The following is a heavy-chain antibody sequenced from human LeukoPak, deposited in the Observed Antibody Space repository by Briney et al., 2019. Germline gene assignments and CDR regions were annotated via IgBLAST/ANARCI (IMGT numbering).Heavy chain of an antibody. CDR1: GGTFSSYA. J-gene: IGHJ4*02. CDR3: ATLGSSWYDY. CDR2: ISAYNGNT. V-gene: IGHV1-18*01. Sequence: ASVKVSCKASGGTFSSYAISWVRQAPGQGLEWMGWISAYNGNTNYAQKLQGRVTMTTDTSTSTAYMELRSLRSDDTAVYYCATLGSSWYDYWGQGTLVTVSS. D-gene: IGHD6-13*01.